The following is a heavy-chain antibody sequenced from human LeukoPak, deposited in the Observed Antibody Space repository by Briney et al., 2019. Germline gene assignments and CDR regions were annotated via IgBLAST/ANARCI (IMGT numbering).Heavy chain of an antibody. CDR2: IKQDGSKK. V-gene: IGHV3-7*01. D-gene: IGHD3-16*01. J-gene: IGHJ4*02. CDR1: GFPFSSYW. CDR3: ARQMPGESTLDY. Sequence: GGSLRLSCVASGFPFSSYWMTWVRQAPGKGLEWVANIKQDGSKKSYVDSVKGRFTISRDNSKNTLYLQMNSLRAEDTAVYYCARQMPGESTLDYWGQGTLVTVSS.